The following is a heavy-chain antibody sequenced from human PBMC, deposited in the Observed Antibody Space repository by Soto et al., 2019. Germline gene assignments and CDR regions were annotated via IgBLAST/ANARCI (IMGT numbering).Heavy chain of an antibody. J-gene: IGHJ4*02. CDR3: ARDWDCSGGACYSVYFDY. V-gene: IGHV1-2*02. D-gene: IGHD2-15*01. CDR2: INANSGDT. Sequence: GASVKVSCEASGYTFTGYYMHWVRQAPGQGLEWMGWINANSGDTNYAQKFQGRVTMTRDTSLSTAYMELSRLRSDDTAVYFCARDWDCSGGACYSVYFDYWGQGTLVTVSS. CDR1: GYTFTGYY.